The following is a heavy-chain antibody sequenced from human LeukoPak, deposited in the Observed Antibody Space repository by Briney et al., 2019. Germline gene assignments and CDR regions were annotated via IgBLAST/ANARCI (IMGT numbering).Heavy chain of an antibody. Sequence: SETLSLTCTVSGYSITSGYYWGWIRQPPGKGLEWIGSIYHSGSTYYNPSLKSRVTISVDTSKNQFSLKLSSVTAADTAVYYCARVYNWNSSGLGAPRDWGRGTLVTVSS. V-gene: IGHV4-38-2*02. CDR3: ARVYNWNSSGLGAPRD. D-gene: IGHD1-7*01. CDR2: IYHSGST. CDR1: GYSITSGYY. J-gene: IGHJ4*02.